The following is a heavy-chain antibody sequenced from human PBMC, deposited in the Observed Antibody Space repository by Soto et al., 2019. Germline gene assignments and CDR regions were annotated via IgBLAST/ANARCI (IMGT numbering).Heavy chain of an antibody. Sequence: QVRLKESGPGLVKPSGTLSLTCAVSGGSVESSSCWSWVRQAPGQGLEWIGEIYHSGSFNYNPSLESRVSVSVDKSPYQFSLSLNCVTAAETAVYYCVWSVPAVTWAYNGMDVWGQGTTVTASS. CDR2: IYHSGSF. CDR3: VWSVPAVTWAYNGMDV. J-gene: IGHJ6*02. V-gene: IGHV4-4*02. D-gene: IGHD6-25*01. CDR1: GGSVESSSC.